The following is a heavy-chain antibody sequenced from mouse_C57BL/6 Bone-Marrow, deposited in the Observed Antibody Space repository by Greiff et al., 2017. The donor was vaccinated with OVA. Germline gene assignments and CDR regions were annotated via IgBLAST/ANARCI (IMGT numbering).Heavy chain of an antibody. J-gene: IGHJ3*01. CDR2: IHPNSGST. V-gene: IGHV1-64*01. D-gene: IGHD2-12*01. Sequence: QVQLKQPGAELVKPGATVKLSCKASGYTFTSYWMHWVKQRPGQGLEWIGMIHPNSGSTNYNEKFEGKATLTADTSSNTAYIQLGSLTPEDAAIYYYARSCYSRTWFAYWGQGTLVTVSA. CDR1: GYTFTSYW. CDR3: ARSCYSRTWFAY.